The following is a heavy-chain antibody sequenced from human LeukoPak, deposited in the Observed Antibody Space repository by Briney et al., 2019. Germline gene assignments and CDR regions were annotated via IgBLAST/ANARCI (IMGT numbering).Heavy chain of an antibody. V-gene: IGHV4-59*08. CDR3: ARTYCSGGSCHFDY. Sequence: SESLSLTCTVPGGSIRSYYWGWIRQPPGKGLEWVGYIFYSRTTDSNPSLKSRVTISVDTSKNQFSLKLSSVTAADTAVYYCARTYCSGGSCHFDYWGQGTLVTVSS. CDR1: GGSIRSYY. J-gene: IGHJ4*02. D-gene: IGHD2-15*01. CDR2: IFYSRTT.